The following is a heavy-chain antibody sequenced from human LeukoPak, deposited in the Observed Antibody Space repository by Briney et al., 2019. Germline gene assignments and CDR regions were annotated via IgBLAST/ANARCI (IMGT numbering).Heavy chain of an antibody. CDR2: INPNSGGT. D-gene: IGHD3-10*01. V-gene: IGHV1-2*02. CDR1: GYTFTGYY. J-gene: IGHJ2*01. CDR3: ARGLGGDQGYFDL. Sequence: ASVKVSCKASGYTFTGYYMHWVRQAPGQGLEWMGWINPNSGGTNYAQKFQGRVTMTRDTSISTAYMELSRLRSDDTAVYYCARGLGGDQGYFDLWGRGTLATVSS.